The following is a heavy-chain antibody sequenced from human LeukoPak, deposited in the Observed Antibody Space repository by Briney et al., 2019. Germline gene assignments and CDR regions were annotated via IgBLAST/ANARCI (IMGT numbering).Heavy chain of an antibody. CDR3: AKNTKPTLVTPDF. D-gene: IGHD4-23*01. CDR1: GFTFSSYG. J-gene: IGHJ4*02. CDR2: IPYDGSNT. V-gene: IGHV3-30*18. Sequence: GGSLRLSCAASGFTFSSYGMHWVRQAPGKGLEWVAVIPYDGSNTYYADSVKGRFTISRDNSKNALYLQMNSLRAEDTAVYYCAKNTKPTLVTPDFWGQGTLVTVSS.